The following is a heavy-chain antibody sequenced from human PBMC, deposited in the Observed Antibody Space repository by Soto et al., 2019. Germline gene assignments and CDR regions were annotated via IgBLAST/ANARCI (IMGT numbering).Heavy chain of an antibody. CDR3: ARDDNYEGFDY. Sequence: TSETLSLTCTVSGGSISSSSYYWGWIRQPPGKGLEWIGYIYYSGSTYYNPSLKSRVTISLDTSKNQFSLKLSSVTAADTAVYYCARDDNYEGFDYWGQGTLVTVSS. J-gene: IGHJ4*02. V-gene: IGHV4-39*07. CDR1: GGSISSSSYY. CDR2: IYYSGST. D-gene: IGHD3-3*01.